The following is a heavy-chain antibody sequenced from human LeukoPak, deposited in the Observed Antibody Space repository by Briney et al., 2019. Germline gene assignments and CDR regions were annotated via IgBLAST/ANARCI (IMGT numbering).Heavy chain of an antibody. D-gene: IGHD3-22*01. CDR2: ISSSSSTI. CDR3: AREYYYDSSGYYSRNFDY. J-gene: IGHJ4*02. Sequence: GGSLRLSCAASGFTFSSYSMNWVRQAPGKGLEWVSYISSSSSTIYYADSVKGRFTISRDNAKNSLYLQMNSLRAEDTAVYYCAREYYYDSSGYYSRNFDYWGQGTLVTVSS. CDR1: GFTFSSYS. V-gene: IGHV3-48*04.